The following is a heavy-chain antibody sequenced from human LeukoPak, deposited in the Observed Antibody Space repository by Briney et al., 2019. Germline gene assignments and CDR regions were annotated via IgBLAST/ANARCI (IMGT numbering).Heavy chain of an antibody. Sequence: SETLSLTCAVYGGSFSGYYWSWIRQPPGKGLEWIGEINHSGSTNYNPSLKSRVTISVDTSKNQFSLKLSSVTAADTAVYYCARGRGYSYGFGYYWGQGTLATVSS. D-gene: IGHD5-18*01. CDR2: INHSGST. CDR3: ARGRGYSYGFGYY. J-gene: IGHJ4*02. CDR1: GGSFSGYY. V-gene: IGHV4-34*01.